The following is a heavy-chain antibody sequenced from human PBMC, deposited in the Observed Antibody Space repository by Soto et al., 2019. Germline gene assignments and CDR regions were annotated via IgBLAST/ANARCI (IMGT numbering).Heavy chain of an antibody. CDR3: ARGGITGTTGKYFDY. V-gene: IGHV1-18*01. CDR2: ISAYNGNT. CDR1: GYTFTSYG. D-gene: IGHD1-7*01. Sequence: ASVKVSCKASGYTFTSYGISWVRQAPGQGLEWMGWISAYNGNTNYAQKLQGRVTMTTDTSTSTAYMELRSLRSDDTAVYYCARGGITGTTGKYFDYWGQGTLVTVSS. J-gene: IGHJ4*02.